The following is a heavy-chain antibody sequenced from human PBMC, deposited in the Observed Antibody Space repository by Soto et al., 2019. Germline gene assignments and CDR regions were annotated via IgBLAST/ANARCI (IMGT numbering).Heavy chain of an antibody. D-gene: IGHD4-4*01. CDR3: DSYSNLGGGFDL. Sequence: QVQLQESGPGLVKPSQTLSLTCTVSGGSISSGDYYWSWIRQPPGKGLAWIGYIYYSGSTYYNPSLKSRVSISVDTAKNQFSLKLSSVPAADTAVYYCDSYSNLGGGFDLWGRGTLVTVSS. J-gene: IGHJ2*01. V-gene: IGHV4-30-4*01. CDR1: GGSISSGDYY. CDR2: IYYSGST.